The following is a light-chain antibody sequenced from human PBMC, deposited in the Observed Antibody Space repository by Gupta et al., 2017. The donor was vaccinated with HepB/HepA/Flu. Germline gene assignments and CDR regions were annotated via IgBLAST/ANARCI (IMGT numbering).Light chain of an antibody. CDR1: RSNIGNHY. CDR3: ATWDSSLSAVV. J-gene: IGLJ2*01. V-gene: IGLV1-51*01. Sequence: QSVLTQSPSVSAAPGQKVTISCSGSRSNIGNHYVSWYQRPPGAAPKVLIYENNKRPSGIPDRFSGSKSGTSATLGITGLQTGDEADYYCATWDSSLSAVVFGGGTKLTVL. CDR2: ENN.